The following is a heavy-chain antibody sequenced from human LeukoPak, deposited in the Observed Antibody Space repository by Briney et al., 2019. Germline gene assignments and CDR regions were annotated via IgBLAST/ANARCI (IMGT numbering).Heavy chain of an antibody. Sequence: SETLSLTCAVYGGSFSGYYWSWIRQPPGKGLEWIGSIYYSGSTYYNPSLKSRVTISVDTSKNQFSLKLSSVTAADTAVYYCARPFYGSYDAFDIWGQGTMVTVSS. CDR3: ARPFYGSYDAFDI. V-gene: IGHV4-34*01. J-gene: IGHJ3*02. D-gene: IGHD3-10*01. CDR1: GGSFSGYY. CDR2: IYYSGST.